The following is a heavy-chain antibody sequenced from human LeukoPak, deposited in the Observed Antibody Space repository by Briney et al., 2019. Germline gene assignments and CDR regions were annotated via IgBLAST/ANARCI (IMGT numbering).Heavy chain of an antibody. CDR3: ARDRSITIFGVVEYNWFDP. Sequence: GGSLRLSCAASGFTFSSCEMNWVRQAPGKGLEWVSYISSSGSTIYYADSVKGRFTISRDNAKNSLYLQMNSLRAEDTAVYYCARDRSITIFGVVEYNWFDPWGQGTLVTVSS. CDR2: ISSSGSTI. J-gene: IGHJ5*02. CDR1: GFTFSSCE. D-gene: IGHD3-3*01. V-gene: IGHV3-48*03.